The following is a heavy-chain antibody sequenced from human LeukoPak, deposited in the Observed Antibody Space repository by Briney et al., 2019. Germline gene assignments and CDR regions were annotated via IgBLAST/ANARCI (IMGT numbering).Heavy chain of an antibody. CDR1: GGSISSGDYY. J-gene: IGHJ3*02. D-gene: IGHD3-22*01. V-gene: IGHV4-30-4*01. Sequence: SETLSLTCTVSGGSISSGDYYWSWIRQPPGKGLEWIGYIYYSGSTYYNPSLKSRVTISVDTSKNQFSLKLSSVTAADTAVYYCARFYRYYDSSGLDALDIWGQGTMVTVSS. CDR3: ARFYRYYDSSGLDALDI. CDR2: IYYSGST.